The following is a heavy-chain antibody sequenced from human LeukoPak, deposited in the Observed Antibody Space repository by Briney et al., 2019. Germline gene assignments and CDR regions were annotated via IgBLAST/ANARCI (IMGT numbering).Heavy chain of an antibody. J-gene: IGHJ3*02. CDR1: GYSFTSYW. V-gene: IGHV5-51*01. D-gene: IGHD3-3*01. CDR2: IYPGDSDT. Sequence: GESLKISCQGSGYSFTSYWIGWVRQMPGKGLEWMGIIYPGDSDTRYSPSFQGQVTISADKSISTAYLQWSSLKASDTAMCYCARLFPHDFWSGLDAFDIWGQGTMVTVSS. CDR3: ARLFPHDFWSGLDAFDI.